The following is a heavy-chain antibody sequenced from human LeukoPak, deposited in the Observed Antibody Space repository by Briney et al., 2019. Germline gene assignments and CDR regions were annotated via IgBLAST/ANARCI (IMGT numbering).Heavy chain of an antibody. Sequence: NSSETLSLTCAAYGGSFSGYYWSWIRQPPGKGLEWIGEINHSGSTNYNPSLKSRVTISVDTSKNQFSLKLSSVTAADTAVYYCARGKPSVRFLEWLSPNWFDPWGQGTLVTVSS. CDR3: ARGKPSVRFLEWLSPNWFDP. D-gene: IGHD3-3*01. CDR1: GGSFSGYY. J-gene: IGHJ5*02. V-gene: IGHV4-34*01. CDR2: INHSGST.